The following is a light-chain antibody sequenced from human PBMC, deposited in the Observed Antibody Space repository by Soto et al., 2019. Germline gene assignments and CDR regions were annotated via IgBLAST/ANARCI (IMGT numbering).Light chain of an antibody. J-gene: IGLJ1*01. Sequence: QYALTQPASVSGSPGQSITISCTGTSSDVGGYNYVSWYQQHPGKAPKLMIYDVSNRPSGVSSRFSGSKSGNTASLTISGLQAEDEADYYCSSYTSGSLHVFGTGTKLTVL. V-gene: IGLV2-14*03. CDR1: SSDVGGYNY. CDR3: SSYTSGSLHV. CDR2: DVS.